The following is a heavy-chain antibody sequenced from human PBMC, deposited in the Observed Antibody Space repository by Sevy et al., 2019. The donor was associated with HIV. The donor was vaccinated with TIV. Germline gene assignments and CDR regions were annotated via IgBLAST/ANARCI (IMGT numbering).Heavy chain of an antibody. D-gene: IGHD1-7*01. Sequence: ASVKVSCKASGGTFSSYAISWVRQAPGQGLEWMGGIIPIFGTANYAQKFQGRVTITADESTSTAYMELSSLRSEETAVYYCAREGTGTTYSLDYWGQGTLVTVSS. CDR2: IIPIFGTA. CDR1: GGTFSSYA. V-gene: IGHV1-69*13. CDR3: AREGTGTTYSLDY. J-gene: IGHJ4*02.